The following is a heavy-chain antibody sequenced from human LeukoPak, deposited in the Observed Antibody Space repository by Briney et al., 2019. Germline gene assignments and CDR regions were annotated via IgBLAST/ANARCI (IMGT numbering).Heavy chain of an antibody. D-gene: IGHD6-13*01. CDR2: ISYDGSNK. V-gene: IGHV3-30*04. CDR3: ARDSLPGIAAAGTFDY. CDR1: GFTFSSYA. J-gene: IGHJ4*02. Sequence: GGSLRLSCAASGFTFSSYAMHWVRQAPGKGLEWVAVISYDGSNKYYADSVKGRFTISRDNSKNTLYLQMNGPRAEDTAVYYCARDSLPGIAAAGTFDYWGQGTLVTVSS.